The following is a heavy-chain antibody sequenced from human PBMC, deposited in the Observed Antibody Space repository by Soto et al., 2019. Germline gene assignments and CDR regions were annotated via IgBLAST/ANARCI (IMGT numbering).Heavy chain of an antibody. Sequence: GGSLRLSCAASGFTFGSYAMSWVRQAPGKGLEWVSTIDKTGVSTYYADSVKGRFTISRDNAKNSLYLQMDSLRAEDTAVYYCARDNLGYGPDWGQGTLVTVAS. D-gene: IGHD5-18*01. V-gene: IGHV3-23*01. CDR3: ARDNLGYGPD. J-gene: IGHJ4*02. CDR1: GFTFGSYA. CDR2: IDKTGVST.